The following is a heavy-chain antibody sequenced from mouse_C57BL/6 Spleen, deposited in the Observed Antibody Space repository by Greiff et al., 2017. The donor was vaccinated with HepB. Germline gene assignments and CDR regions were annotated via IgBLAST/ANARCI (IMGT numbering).Heavy chain of an antibody. CDR1: GFTFSDYG. D-gene: IGHD1-1*01. CDR2: ISSGSSTI. J-gene: IGHJ4*01. CDR3: ARPDYYGSIYAMDY. Sequence: EVKLVESGGGLVKPGGSLKLSCAASGFTFSDYGMHWVRQAPEKGLEWVAYISSGSSTIYYADTVKGRFTISRDNAKNTLFLQMTSLRSEDTAMYYCARPDYYGSIYAMDYWGQGTSVTVSS. V-gene: IGHV5-17*01.